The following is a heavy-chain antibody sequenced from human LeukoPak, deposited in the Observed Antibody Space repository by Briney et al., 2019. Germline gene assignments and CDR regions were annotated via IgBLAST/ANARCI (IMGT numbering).Heavy chain of an antibody. CDR3: ARRNLDAFDI. V-gene: IGHV3-33*08. D-gene: IGHD1-14*01. Sequence: GGSLRLSCEGSGFTFSNYWINWVRQAPGKGLEWVAVIWYDGSNAHYADSVKGRLTISRDNSKNTLYLQVNSLRAEDTAVYYCARRNLDAFDIWGQGTMVTVSS. J-gene: IGHJ3*02. CDR2: IWYDGSNA. CDR1: GFTFSNYW.